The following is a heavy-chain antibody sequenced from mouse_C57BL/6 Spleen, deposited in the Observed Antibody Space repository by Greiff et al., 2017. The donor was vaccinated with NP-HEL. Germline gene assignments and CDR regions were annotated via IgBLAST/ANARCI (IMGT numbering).Heavy chain of an antibody. Sequence: EVQLQQSGTVLARPGASVKMSCKTSGYTFTSYWMHWVKQRPGQGLEWIGAIYPGNSDTSYNQKFKGKAKLTAVTSASTAYMELSSLTNEDSAVYYCTRSTIITTVGKYAMDYWGQGTSVTVSS. V-gene: IGHV1-5*01. J-gene: IGHJ4*01. CDR2: IYPGNSDT. CDR1: GYTFTSYW. CDR3: TRSTIITTVGKYAMDY. D-gene: IGHD2-4*01.